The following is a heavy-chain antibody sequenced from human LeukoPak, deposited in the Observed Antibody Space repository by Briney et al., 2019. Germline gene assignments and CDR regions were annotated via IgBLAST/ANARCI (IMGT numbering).Heavy chain of an antibody. D-gene: IGHD5-18*01. V-gene: IGHV4-59*01. Sequence: SETLSLTCTVSGGSISSYYWSWIRQPPGKGLEWVGYIYYSGSTNYNPSLKSRVTISVDTSKNQFSLKLSSVTAADTAVYSCARLGYSYGDFDYWGQGTLVTVSS. CDR3: ARLGYSYGDFDY. CDR2: IYYSGST. J-gene: IGHJ4*02. CDR1: GGSISSYY.